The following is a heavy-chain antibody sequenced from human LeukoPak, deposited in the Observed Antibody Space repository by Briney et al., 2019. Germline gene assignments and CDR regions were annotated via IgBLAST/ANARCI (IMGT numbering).Heavy chain of an antibody. D-gene: IGHD6-19*01. CDR3: ARERIAVASSPFDY. J-gene: IGHJ4*02. V-gene: IGHV3-48*02. CDR1: GFTFSTYS. Sequence: GGSLRLSCAASGFTFSTYSMNWVRQAPGKGLEWVSYISSSISTIYYADSVKGRFTISRDNAKNSLYLQMNSLRDEDTAVYYCARERIAVASSPFDYWGRGTLLTVSS. CDR2: ISSSISTI.